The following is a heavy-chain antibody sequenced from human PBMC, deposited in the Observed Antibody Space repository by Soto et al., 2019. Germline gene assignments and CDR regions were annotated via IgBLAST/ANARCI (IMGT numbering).Heavy chain of an antibody. Sequence: EVQLVESGGGLVQPGGSLRLSCAASGFTFSSYWMHGVRQAQGKGLVWVSRINSDGSSKSYADSVKGRFTISRDNAKNTLYLQMNSLRAEDTAVYYCVRTSLVVAAATREDYWGQGTLVTVSS. J-gene: IGHJ4*02. V-gene: IGHV3-74*01. CDR3: VRTSLVVAAATREDY. CDR1: GFTFSSYW. D-gene: IGHD2-15*01. CDR2: INSDGSSK.